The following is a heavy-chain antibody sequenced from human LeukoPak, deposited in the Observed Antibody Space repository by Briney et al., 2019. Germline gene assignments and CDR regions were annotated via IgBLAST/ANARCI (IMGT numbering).Heavy chain of an antibody. CDR2: QNPNSGNT. J-gene: IGHJ4*02. V-gene: IGHV1-8*03. Sequence: ASVKVSCKASGYTFTSYDINWVRQATGQGLEWMGWQNPNSGNTGYAQKFQGRVTITRNTSISTAYMELSSLRSEDTAVYYCARGRITIFGVVIIAGDFDYWGQGTLVTVSS. CDR3: ARGRITIFGVVIIAGDFDY. D-gene: IGHD3-3*01. CDR1: GYTFTSYD.